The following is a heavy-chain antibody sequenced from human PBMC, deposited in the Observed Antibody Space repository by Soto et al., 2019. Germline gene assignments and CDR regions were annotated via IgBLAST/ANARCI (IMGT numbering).Heavy chain of an antibody. CDR2: IYYSGST. V-gene: IGHV4-59*08. D-gene: IGHD3-22*01. CDR3: ARHGTYYYDSSGYYGFDY. CDR1: GGSISSYY. J-gene: IGHJ4*02. Sequence: PSETLSLTCTVSGGSISSYYWSWIRQPPGKGLEWIGYIYYSGSTNYNPSLKSRVTISVDTSKNQFSLKLSSVTAADTAVYYCARHGTYYYDSSGYYGFDYWGQGTLVTVS.